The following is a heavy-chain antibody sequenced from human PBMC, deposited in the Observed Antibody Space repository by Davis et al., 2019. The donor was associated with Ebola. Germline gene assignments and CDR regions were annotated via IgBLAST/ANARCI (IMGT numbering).Heavy chain of an antibody. CDR2: VHYSGVT. D-gene: IGHD6-6*01. CDR3: ARKLSSNAFDI. CDR1: GGSITSHY. J-gene: IGHJ3*02. V-gene: IGHV4-59*11. Sequence: SETLSLTCTVSGGSITSHYWTWVRQPPGKRLEWIGYVHYSGVTNYNPSLNNRLTISLDASKNQFSLNLNSLTAADTALYYYARKLSSNAFDIWGQGTMVTVSS.